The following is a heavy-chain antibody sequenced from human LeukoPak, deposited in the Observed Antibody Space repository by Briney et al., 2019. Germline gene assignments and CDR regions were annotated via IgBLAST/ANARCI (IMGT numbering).Heavy chain of an antibody. CDR2: IYYSGST. J-gene: IGHJ4*02. V-gene: IGHV4-61*01. D-gene: IGHD3-3*01. CDR3: ARVTNVLRFLEWLPAVYYFDY. Sequence: PSETLSLTCTVSGGSVSSGSYYWSWIRQPPGKGLEWIGYIYYSGSTNYSPSLKSRVTISVDTSKNQFSLKLSSVTAADTAVYYCARVTNVLRFLEWLPAVYYFDYWGQGTLVTVSS. CDR1: GGSVSSGSYY.